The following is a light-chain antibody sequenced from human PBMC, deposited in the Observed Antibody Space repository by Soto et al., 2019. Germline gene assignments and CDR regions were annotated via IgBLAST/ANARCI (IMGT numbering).Light chain of an antibody. CDR3: QQFKSYPLT. CDR1: QDISTA. CDR2: DAS. J-gene: IGKJ4*01. V-gene: IGKV1-13*02. Sequence: IQMTQSPSSLSASLGDRVTITCRASQDISTALVWYHQKPGEAPKFLMSDASSLEGGVPSRFSGSGSGTDFTLTISSLQPEDFATYYCQQFKSYPLTFGGGTKVDIK.